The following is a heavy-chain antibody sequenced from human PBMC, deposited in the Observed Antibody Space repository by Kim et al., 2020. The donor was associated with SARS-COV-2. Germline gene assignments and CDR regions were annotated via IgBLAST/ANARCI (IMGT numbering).Heavy chain of an antibody. V-gene: IGHV4-39*01. D-gene: IGHD3-10*01. CDR2: IYYSGST. CDR1: GGSISSSSYY. CDR3: ARLSYYGPGHWFDP. J-gene: IGHJ5*02. Sequence: SETLSLTCTVSGGSISSSSYYWGWIRQPPGKGLEWIGSIYYSGSTYYNPSLKSRVTISVDTSKNQFSLKLSSVTAADTAVYYCARLSYYGPGHWFDPWGQGTLVTVSS.